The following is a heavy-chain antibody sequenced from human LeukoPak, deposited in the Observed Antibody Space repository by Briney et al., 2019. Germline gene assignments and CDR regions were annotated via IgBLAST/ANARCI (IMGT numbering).Heavy chain of an antibody. CDR1: GFIVSSNY. D-gene: IGHD3-10*01. V-gene: IGHV3-53*01. CDR2: IYSGGST. CDR3: ARDNYYGSGSYFDY. Sequence: QSGGSLRLSCAASGFIVSSNYMSWVRQAPGKGLEWVSLIYSGGSTHYADSVKGRFTISRDNSKNTLYLQMNSLGAEDTAVYYCARDNYYGSGSYFDYWGQGTLVTVSS. J-gene: IGHJ4*02.